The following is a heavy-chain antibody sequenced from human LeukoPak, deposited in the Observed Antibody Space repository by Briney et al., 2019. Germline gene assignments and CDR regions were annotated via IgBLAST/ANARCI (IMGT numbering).Heavy chain of an antibody. D-gene: IGHD1-14*01. CDR3: ARVPNQSKYSIGNY. Sequence: SETLSLTCSVSGDSVRNDFYYWGWIRQPPGKGLEWVACLSHAGNTWYNPSLESRLSISVATSKNQFSLKLSSVTAADTAVYYCARVPNQSKYSIGNYWGQGTLVTVSS. J-gene: IGHJ4*02. V-gene: IGHV4-39*07. CDR2: LSHAGNT. CDR1: GDSVRNDFYY.